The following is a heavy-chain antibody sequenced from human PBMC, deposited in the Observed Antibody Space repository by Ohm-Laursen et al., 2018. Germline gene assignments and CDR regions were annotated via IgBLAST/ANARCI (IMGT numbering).Heavy chain of an antibody. CDR1: GFTFSSYA. D-gene: IGHD6-19*01. CDR2: ISGSGGST. CDR3: AKVPTRSLGYSSGWYDY. Sequence: SLRLSCAASGFTFSSYAMSWVRQAPGKGLEWVSGISGSGGSTYYADSVKGRFTISRDNSKNTLYLQMNSLRAEDTAVYYCAKVPTRSLGYSSGWYDYWGQGTLVTVSS. J-gene: IGHJ4*02. V-gene: IGHV3-23*01.